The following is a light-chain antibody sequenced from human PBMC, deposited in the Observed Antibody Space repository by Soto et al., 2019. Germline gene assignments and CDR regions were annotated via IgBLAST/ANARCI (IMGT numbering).Light chain of an antibody. J-gene: IGKJ2*01. V-gene: IGKV1-39*01. Sequence: DIQMTQSPSSLSASVGDRVTIACRASQSIITYLNWYQQKPGRAPKLLIYAASTLQSWVPSRFSGSGYGSDFTLTISSLQPEDFATYYCQQSYRTPRTFGQGTKVDIK. CDR2: AAS. CDR1: QSIITY. CDR3: QQSYRTPRT.